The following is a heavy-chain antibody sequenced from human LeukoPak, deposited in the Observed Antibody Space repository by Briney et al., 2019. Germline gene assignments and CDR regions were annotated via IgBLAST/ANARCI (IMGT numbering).Heavy chain of an antibody. CDR1: GYTFTSYG. Sequence: ASVKVSCKASGYTFTSYGISWVRQAPGQGLEWMGWISAYNGNTNYAQKLQGRVTMTTDTSTSTAYMELRSLRSDDTAVYYCARRRVYGWLQLPYFDYWGQGTLVTVSS. CDR2: ISAYNGNT. CDR3: ARRRVYGWLQLPYFDY. D-gene: IGHD5-12*01. V-gene: IGHV1-18*01. J-gene: IGHJ4*02.